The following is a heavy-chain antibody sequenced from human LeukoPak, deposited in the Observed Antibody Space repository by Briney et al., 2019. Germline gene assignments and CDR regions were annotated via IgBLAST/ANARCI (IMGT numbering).Heavy chain of an antibody. CDR3: ARPDDYGGKPAAFDI. Sequence: GESLKISCKGSGYTFITYWIGWVRQMPGKGLEWMGIIYPGDSNTRYSPFFQGQVTISADKSISTAYLEWSSLKASDTAMYYCARPDDYGGKPAAFDIWGQGTMVTVSS. J-gene: IGHJ3*02. CDR1: GYTFITYW. CDR2: IYPGDSNT. V-gene: IGHV5-51*01. D-gene: IGHD4-23*01.